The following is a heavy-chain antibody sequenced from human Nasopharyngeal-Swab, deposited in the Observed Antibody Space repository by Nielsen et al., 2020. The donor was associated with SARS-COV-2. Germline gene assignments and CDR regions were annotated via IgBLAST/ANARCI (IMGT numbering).Heavy chain of an antibody. J-gene: IGHJ3*02. CDR1: GFTFDDYA. V-gene: IGHV3-9*01. CDR2: ISWNSGSI. CDR3: AKEDNLGAFDI. D-gene: IGHD1-1*01. Sequence: GGSLRLSCAASGFTFDDYAMHWVRQAPGKGLEWVSGISWNSGSIGYADSVKGRFTISRDNAKNSLYLQMNSLRAEDTALYYCAKEDNLGAFDIWGQGTMVTVSS.